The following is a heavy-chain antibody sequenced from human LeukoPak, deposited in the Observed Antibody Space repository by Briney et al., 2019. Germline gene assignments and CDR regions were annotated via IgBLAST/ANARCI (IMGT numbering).Heavy chain of an antibody. CDR3: ARGYPPPRTMIVVVTSYYFDY. J-gene: IGHJ4*02. D-gene: IGHD3-22*01. Sequence: PSETLSLTCAVYGGSFSGYYWSWIRQPPGKGLEWIGEINHSGSTNYNPSLKSRVTISVDTSKNQFSLKLSSVTAADTAVYYCARGYPPPRTMIVVVTSYYFDYWGQGTLVTVSS. CDR1: GGSFSGYY. CDR2: INHSGST. V-gene: IGHV4-34*01.